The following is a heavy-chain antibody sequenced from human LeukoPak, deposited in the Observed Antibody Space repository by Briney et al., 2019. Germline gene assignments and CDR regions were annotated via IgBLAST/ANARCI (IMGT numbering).Heavy chain of an antibody. CDR2: VYYSGTT. J-gene: IGHJ4*02. CDR1: GGSISSSNYY. CDR3: ARHEAQDFDY. Sequence: SETLSLTCTVSGGSISSSNYYWGWIRQPPGKGLEWIGSVYYSGTTYYSSSLKSRVIISVDTSKNQFSLKLSSVTATDTAVYYCARHEAQDFDYWGQGTLVTVSS. V-gene: IGHV4-39*01.